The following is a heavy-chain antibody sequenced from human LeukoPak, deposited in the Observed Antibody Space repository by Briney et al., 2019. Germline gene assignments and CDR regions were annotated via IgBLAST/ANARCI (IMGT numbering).Heavy chain of an antibody. V-gene: IGHV3-23*01. CDR1: GFTFSSYA. Sequence: GGSLRLSCSASGFTFSSYAMSWVRQAPGKGLEWVSVISGSGGSTYYADSVKGRFTISRDNSKNTLYLQMNSLRAEDTAVYYCAKGYSSGWSHHDYWGQGTLVTVSS. CDR3: AKGYSSGWSHHDY. CDR2: ISGSGGST. J-gene: IGHJ4*02. D-gene: IGHD6-19*01.